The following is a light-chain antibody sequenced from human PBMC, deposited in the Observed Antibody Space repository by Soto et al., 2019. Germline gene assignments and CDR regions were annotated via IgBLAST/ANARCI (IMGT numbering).Light chain of an antibody. J-gene: IGLJ1*01. V-gene: IGLV2-23*02. CDR1: SSDVGGYNL. CDR2: VVT. Sequence: QSALTQPASVSGSPGQSITISCTGTSSDVGGYNLVSWYQRHPGNAPKLIIYVVTKRPSGVSKRFSGSKSGGTASLTISGLQAEDEADYYCSSFRDTDTFYVFGTGTKLTVL. CDR3: SSFRDTDTFYV.